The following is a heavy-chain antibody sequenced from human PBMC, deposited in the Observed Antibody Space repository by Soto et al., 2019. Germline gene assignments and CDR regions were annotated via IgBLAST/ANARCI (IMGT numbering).Heavy chain of an antibody. CDR3: ARGGTFAYDTSGYSVY. CDR2: INPKSGGT. Sequence: ASVKVSCKTSGYTFSTYYMHWVRQAPGQGLEWMGWINPKSGGTLYAQKFQGRVTMTRDTSISTAYMELSRLRSDDTAVYYCARGGTFAYDTSGYSVYWGQGTLVTVSS. J-gene: IGHJ4*02. CDR1: GYTFSTYY. V-gene: IGHV1-2*02. D-gene: IGHD3-22*01.